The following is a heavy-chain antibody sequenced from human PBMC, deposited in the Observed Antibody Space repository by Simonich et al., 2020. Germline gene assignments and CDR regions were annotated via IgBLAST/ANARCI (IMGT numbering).Heavy chain of an antibody. V-gene: IGHV3-7*01. Sequence: EVQLVESGGGLVQPGGSLRLSCAASGFTFSSYWMSWVRQAQGKGLGWVANRKQDGSEKNYVDPVKGRFTISRDNAKNSLYLQMNSLRAEDTAVYYCARAAGIAVAGHFDYWGQGTLVTVSS. CDR3: ARAAGIAVAGHFDY. CDR1: GFTFSSYW. CDR2: RKQDGSEK. D-gene: IGHD6-19*01. J-gene: IGHJ4*02.